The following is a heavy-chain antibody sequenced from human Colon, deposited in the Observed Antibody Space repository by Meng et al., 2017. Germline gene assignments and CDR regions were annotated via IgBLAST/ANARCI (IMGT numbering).Heavy chain of an antibody. CDR1: GDSVTTTLSS. Sequence: QLQLQESGSRLVKPSQTLSLTCAVSGDSVTTTLSSWSWIRQSPGKGLEWIGNNYDNGYTYYSPSLRSRVTISVDRSNNQFSLNLNSVTAADTAVYFCARGYRGSTYFAYWGQGILVTVSS. CDR2: NYDNGYT. D-gene: IGHD3-16*01. CDR3: ARGYRGSTYFAY. V-gene: IGHV4-30-2*06. J-gene: IGHJ4*02.